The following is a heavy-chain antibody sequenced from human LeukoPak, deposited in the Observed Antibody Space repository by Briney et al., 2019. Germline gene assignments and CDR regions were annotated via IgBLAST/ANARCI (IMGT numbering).Heavy chain of an antibody. J-gene: IGHJ5*02. CDR3: ARQALWFGRTGWFDP. D-gene: IGHD3-10*01. Sequence: WVRQPPGKGLEWIGSIYYSGSTYYNPSLKSRVTISVDTSKNQFSLKLSSVTAADTAVYYCARQALWFGRTGWFDPWGQGTLVTVSS. V-gene: IGHV4-39*01. CDR2: IYYSGST.